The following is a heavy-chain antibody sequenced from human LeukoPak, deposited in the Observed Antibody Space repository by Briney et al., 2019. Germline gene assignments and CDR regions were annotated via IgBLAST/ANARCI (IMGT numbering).Heavy chain of an antibody. J-gene: IGHJ4*02. Sequence: ASVKVSCKASGYTFTSCGISWVRQAPGQGLEWMGWISAYNGNADYAQKFQGRVTMTTDTSTSTAYMELRSLRSDDTAVYFCARVGAYCTSSSCFDYWGQGNLVTVSS. D-gene: IGHD2-2*01. CDR2: ISAYNGNA. V-gene: IGHV1-18*01. CDR3: ARVGAYCTSSSCFDY. CDR1: GYTFTSCG.